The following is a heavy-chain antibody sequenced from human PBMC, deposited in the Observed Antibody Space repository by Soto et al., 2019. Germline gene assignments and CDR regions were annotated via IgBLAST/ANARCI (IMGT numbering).Heavy chain of an antibody. J-gene: IGHJ4*02. D-gene: IGHD1-7*01. Sequence: QEQLVESGGGVVQPGTSLRLSCAVPGGIFHGYGMHWVRQAPGTGLEWVAIIRFDGSNEEYADSVKGRFTISRDNSKNTLYLQMNALGAEDTAGYYCARDGIGGTVFRGYLDYWGRGTVVTVSS. CDR2: IRFDGSNE. V-gene: IGHV3-33*01. CDR1: GGIFHGYG. CDR3: ARDGIGGTVFRGYLDY.